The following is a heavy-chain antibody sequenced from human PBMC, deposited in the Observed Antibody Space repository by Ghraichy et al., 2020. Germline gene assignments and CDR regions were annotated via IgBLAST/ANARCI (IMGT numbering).Heavy chain of an antibody. CDR2: IYTSGST. Sequence: SQTLSLTCTVSGGSISSYYWSWIRQPAGKGLEWIGRIYTSGSTNYNPSLKSRVTMSVDTSKNQFSLKLSSVTAADTAVYYCARDLYVYYDSSGYPLDNWGQGTLVTVSS. CDR3: ARDLYVYYDSSGYPLDN. J-gene: IGHJ4*02. V-gene: IGHV4-4*07. D-gene: IGHD3-22*01. CDR1: GGSISSYY.